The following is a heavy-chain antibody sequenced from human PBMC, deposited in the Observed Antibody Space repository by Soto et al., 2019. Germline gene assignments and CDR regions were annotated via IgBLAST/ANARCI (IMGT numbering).Heavy chain of an antibody. CDR3: ARDVLRRDIAVVPWFDP. D-gene: IGHD2-2*01. V-gene: IGHV1-3*01. CDR1: GYTFTSYA. Sequence: ASVKVSCKASGYTFTSYAMHWVRQAPGQRLEWMGWVNAGNGNTKYSQKFQGRVTITRDTSASTAYMELSSLRSEDTAVYYCARDVLRRDIAVVPWFDPWGQGTLVTVSS. CDR2: VNAGNGNT. J-gene: IGHJ5*02.